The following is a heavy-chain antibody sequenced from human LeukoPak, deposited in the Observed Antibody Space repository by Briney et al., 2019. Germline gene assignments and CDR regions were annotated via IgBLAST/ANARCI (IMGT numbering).Heavy chain of an antibody. CDR1: GGSFSGYY. D-gene: IGHD4-17*01. V-gene: IGHV4-59*01. J-gene: IGHJ5*02. CDR2: ISDSGST. CDR3: ARYDYGDCWFDP. Sequence: SETLSLTCAVYGGSFSGYYWSWIRQPPGKGLEWIGYISDSGSTNYNPSLRSRVTISVDTSKNQFSLKLSSVTAADTALYYCARYDYGDCWFDPWGQGTLVTVSS.